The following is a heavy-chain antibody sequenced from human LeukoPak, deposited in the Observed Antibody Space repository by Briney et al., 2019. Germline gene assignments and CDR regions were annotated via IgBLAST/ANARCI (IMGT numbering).Heavy chain of an antibody. D-gene: IGHD6-6*01. CDR2: IRYDGSNK. V-gene: IGHV3-30*02. CDR1: GFAFSSYG. CDR3: APPPRRNIAALLSY. J-gene: IGHJ4*02. Sequence: GGSLRLSCAASGFAFSSYGMHWVRQAPGKGLEWVAFIRYDGSNKYYADSVKGRFTISRDNSKSTLYLQMNSLRAEDTAVYYCAPPPRRNIAALLSYWGQGTLVTVSS.